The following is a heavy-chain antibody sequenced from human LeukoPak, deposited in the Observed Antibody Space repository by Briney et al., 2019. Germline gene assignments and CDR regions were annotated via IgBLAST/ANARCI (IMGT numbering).Heavy chain of an antibody. J-gene: IGHJ4*02. CDR2: ITGSGGNT. CDR3: EKDRAGTGGFDY. CDR1: GLTFSTYG. V-gene: IGHV3-23*01. Sequence: GGSLRLSCAASGLTFSTYGMNWVRQAPGKGLEWVSAITGSGGNTYYADSVKGRFTISRDNSKNTLYLQMNSLRAEDTAVYYCEKDRAGTGGFDYWGQGTLVTVSS. D-gene: IGHD6-13*01.